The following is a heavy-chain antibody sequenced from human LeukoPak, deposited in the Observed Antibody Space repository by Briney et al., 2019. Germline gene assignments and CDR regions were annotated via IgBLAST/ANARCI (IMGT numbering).Heavy chain of an antibody. V-gene: IGHV1-2*02. J-gene: IGHJ4*02. CDR3: ARSQGWNDEDQYFDY. CDR1: GYTFTGYY. Sequence: ASVKVSCKASGYTFTGYYMHWVRQAPGQGLEWMGWINPNSGGTNYAQKFQGRVTMTRDTPISTAYMELSRLRSDDTAVYYCARSQGWNDEDQYFDYWGQGTLVTVSS. D-gene: IGHD1-1*01. CDR2: INPNSGGT.